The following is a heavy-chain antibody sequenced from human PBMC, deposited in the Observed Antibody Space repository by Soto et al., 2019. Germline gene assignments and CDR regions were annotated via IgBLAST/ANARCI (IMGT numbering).Heavy chain of an antibody. V-gene: IGHV1-2*02. CDR1: GYAFTGYY. CDR2: INPNSGGT. CDR3: ARGVNPPGLYYFDY. Sequence: PRPSVKVSCKASGYAFTGYYIHRMRQAPGQGLEWMGWINPNSGGTDYAQKFQGRVTMTRDTSISTAYMELSRLRSDDTAVYYCARGVNPPGLYYFDYWGQGTLVTVSS. J-gene: IGHJ4*02. D-gene: IGHD4-4*01.